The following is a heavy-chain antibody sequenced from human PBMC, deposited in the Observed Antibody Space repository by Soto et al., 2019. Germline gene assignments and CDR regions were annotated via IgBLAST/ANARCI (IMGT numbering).Heavy chain of an antibody. CDR2: IRRKANSYTT. Sequence: EVQLVESGGGLVQPGGSLRLSCAASGLIFNDYHMVWVRQAPGKGLEWVGRIRRKANSYTTEYAASVKGRFTISRDDSKNSLYLQMNSLKSEDTAVYYCAMLGGWSGGSSGMDVWGQGTTATVSS. D-gene: IGHD2-15*01. V-gene: IGHV3-72*01. CDR1: GLIFNDYH. CDR3: AMLGGWSGGSSGMDV. J-gene: IGHJ6*02.